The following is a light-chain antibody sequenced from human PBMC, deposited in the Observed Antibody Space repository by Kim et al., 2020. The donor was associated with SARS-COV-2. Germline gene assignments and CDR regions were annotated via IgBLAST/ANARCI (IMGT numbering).Light chain of an antibody. Sequence: PGQMVTISCTGSRYSIGAGYDVHWYQQLPGTAPKLLIYGNNNRPSGVPERFSGSKSGASASLAISGLQAEDEAVYYCQSYDSSLTLFGGGTKLTVL. CDR3: QSYDSSLTL. V-gene: IGLV1-40*03. CDR1: RYSIGAGYD. J-gene: IGLJ2*01. CDR2: GNN.